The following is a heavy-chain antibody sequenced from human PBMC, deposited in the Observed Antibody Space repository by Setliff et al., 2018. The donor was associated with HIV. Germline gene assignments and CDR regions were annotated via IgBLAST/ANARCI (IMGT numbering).Heavy chain of an antibody. J-gene: IGHJ6*03. CDR1: GASISSSSYF. D-gene: IGHD3-10*01. CDR2: IYYSGST. CDR3: ARDRRGYYYGSGSCYMDV. Sequence: SETLSLTCTVSGASISSSSYFWGWIRQPPGKGLEWIGSIYYSGSTYYNPSLKSRVTISVDTSKNQFSLKLSSVTAADTAVYYCARDRRGYYYGSGSCYMDVWGTGTTVTVSS. V-gene: IGHV4-39*02.